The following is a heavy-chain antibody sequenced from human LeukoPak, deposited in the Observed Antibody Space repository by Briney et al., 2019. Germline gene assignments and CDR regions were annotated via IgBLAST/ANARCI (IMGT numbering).Heavy chain of an antibody. CDR3: ARDGYSYGYPVLDY. D-gene: IGHD5-18*01. Sequence: SETLSLTCTVSGGSISSHYWSWIRQPAGKALEWIGRFYTSGGTNYNPSLKSRVTMSVDTSKNQFSLRLSSVTAADTAVYYCARDGYSYGYPVLDYWGQGTLVTVSS. CDR1: GGSISSHY. CDR2: FYTSGGT. J-gene: IGHJ4*02. V-gene: IGHV4-4*07.